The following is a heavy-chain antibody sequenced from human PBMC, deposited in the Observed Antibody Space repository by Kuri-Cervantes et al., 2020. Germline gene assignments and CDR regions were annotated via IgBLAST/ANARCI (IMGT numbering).Heavy chain of an antibody. Sequence: GGSLRLSCAASGFTFNDYAMHWVRQAPGKGLEWVSLISWDGGSTYYADSVKGRFTISRDNSKNSLYLQMNSLRAEDTALYYCAKPGGYCSGGSCYPTNWGQGTLVTVSS. V-gene: IGHV3-43D*04. D-gene: IGHD2-15*01. CDR2: ISWDGGST. CDR1: GFTFNDYA. J-gene: IGHJ4*02. CDR3: AKPGGYCSGGSCYPTN.